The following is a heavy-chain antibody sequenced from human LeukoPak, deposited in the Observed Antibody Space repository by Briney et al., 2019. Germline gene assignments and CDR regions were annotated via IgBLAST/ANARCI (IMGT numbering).Heavy chain of an antibody. CDR1: GYSISSGYY. CDR2: ISHSGST. D-gene: IGHD4/OR15-4a*01. Sequence: PSETLSLTCTVSGYSISSGYYWGWIRQPPGKGLEWIGSISHSGSTYYNPSLKSRVTISVDTSKNQFSLKLTSVTVADTAVYYCARRRLFLAHAFDIWGQGTIVTVSS. V-gene: IGHV4-38-2*02. J-gene: IGHJ3*02. CDR3: ARRRLFLAHAFDI.